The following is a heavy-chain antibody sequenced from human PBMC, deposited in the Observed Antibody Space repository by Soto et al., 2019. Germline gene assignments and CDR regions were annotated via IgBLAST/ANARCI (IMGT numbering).Heavy chain of an antibody. CDR2: IIPILGIA. CDR3: ARGTYCSSTSCRDWYFDL. CDR1: GGTFSSYT. Sequence: QVQLVQSGAEVKKPGSSVKVSCKASGGTFSSYTISWVRQAPGQGLEWMGRIIPILGIANYAQKFQGRVTITADKSTSTASMELSSLRSEDTAVYYCARGTYCSSTSCRDWYFDLWGRGTLVTVSS. D-gene: IGHD2-2*01. J-gene: IGHJ2*01. V-gene: IGHV1-69*02.